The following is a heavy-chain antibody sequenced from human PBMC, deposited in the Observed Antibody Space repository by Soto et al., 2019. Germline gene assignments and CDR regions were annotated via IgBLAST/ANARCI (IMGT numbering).Heavy chain of an antibody. CDR2: IWSDGNNR. V-gene: IGHV3-33*01. D-gene: IGHD1-1*01. CDR3: VRGDNWNDEASDY. J-gene: IGHJ4*02. CDR1: GFMCSNHG. Sequence: GGSLRLSCAASGFMCSNHGMHWVRQVPGKGLEWVAVIWSDGNNRYYADSVKGRFTISRDNSKNTLYLQMNSLRAEDTAVYYCVRGDNWNDEASDYWGQGTLVTVSS.